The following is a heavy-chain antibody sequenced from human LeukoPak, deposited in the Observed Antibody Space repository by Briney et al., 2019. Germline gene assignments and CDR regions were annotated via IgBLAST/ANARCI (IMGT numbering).Heavy chain of an antibody. Sequence: SETLSLTCIVSGGSIRSSGYYWDWIRQPPGKGLEYIGSIYFTGGTYYNPSLKSRVTISVDISKNHFSLNLTSVTAADTGVYYCARQKYGDYRNAFEIWGQGNMVTVSS. J-gene: IGHJ3*02. CDR1: GGSIRSSGYY. D-gene: IGHD4-17*01. CDR3: ARQKYGDYRNAFEI. V-gene: IGHV4-39*01. CDR2: IYFTGGT.